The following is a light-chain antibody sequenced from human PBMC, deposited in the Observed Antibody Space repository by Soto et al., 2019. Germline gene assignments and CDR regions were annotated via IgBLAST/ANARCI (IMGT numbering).Light chain of an antibody. CDR1: SRDIGGYNY. V-gene: IGLV2-14*01. CDR3: SSYTRSSTLV. Sequence: QSVLAQPASVSGSPGQSITISCTGTSRDIGGYNYVSWYQQYPGTAPKLMIYEVTDRPSGVSNRFSGSKSGNTASLTISGLQADDEAEYYCSSYTRSSTLVFGTGTKVTV. CDR2: EVT. J-gene: IGLJ1*01.